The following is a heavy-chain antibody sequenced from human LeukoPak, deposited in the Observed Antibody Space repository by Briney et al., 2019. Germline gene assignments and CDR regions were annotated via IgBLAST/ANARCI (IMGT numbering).Heavy chain of an antibody. CDR1: GFTFSNVW. Sequence: GGSLRLSCAGSGFTFSNVWMTWVRQAPGKGLEWVGRIKRNSDGGTTYYAAPVKGRFTISRDDSRNLLYLQMSSLKTEDTAVYYCTTAPGAYMFDYWGQGTLVTVSS. J-gene: IGHJ4*02. D-gene: IGHD3-16*01. CDR3: TTAPGAYMFDY. CDR2: IKRNSDGGTT. V-gene: IGHV3-15*06.